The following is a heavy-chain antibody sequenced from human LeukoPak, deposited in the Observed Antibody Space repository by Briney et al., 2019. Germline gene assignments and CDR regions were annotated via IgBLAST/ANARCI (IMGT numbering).Heavy chain of an antibody. Sequence: GESLKISCKGSGYSFANYWIAWVRQAPGEGLEWMAIIFPGDSDSIYNPSFQGQVTISADKSISTAYLQWSSLKASDTAMYYCARGSGYYLFDYWGQGTLVTVSS. CDR3: ARGSGYYLFDY. CDR1: GYSFANYW. D-gene: IGHD3-22*01. CDR2: IFPGDSDS. V-gene: IGHV5-51*01. J-gene: IGHJ4*02.